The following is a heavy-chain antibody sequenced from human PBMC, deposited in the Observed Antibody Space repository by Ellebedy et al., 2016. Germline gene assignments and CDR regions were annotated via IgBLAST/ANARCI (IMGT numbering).Heavy chain of an antibody. D-gene: IGHD1-26*01. CDR1: GGSFSGYY. CDR2: INHSGST. J-gene: IGHJ5*02. CDR3: ARVGGSGSPNWFNP. V-gene: IGHV4-34*01. Sequence: GSLRLXXAVYGGSFSGYYWSWIRQPPGKGLEWIGEINHSGSTNYNPSLKSRVTISVDTSKNQFSLKLSSVTAADTAVYYCARVGGSGSPNWFNPWGQGTLVTVSS.